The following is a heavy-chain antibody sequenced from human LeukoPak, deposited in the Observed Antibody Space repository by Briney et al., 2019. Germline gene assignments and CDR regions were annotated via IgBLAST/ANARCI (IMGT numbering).Heavy chain of an antibody. V-gene: IGHV1-69*05. CDR3: ARDRIEYSSSATEFDY. CDR1: GGTFSSYA. Sequence: ASVKVSCKASGGTFSSYAISWVRQAPGQGLEWMDGIIPIFGTANYAQKFQGRVTITTDESTSTAYMELSSLRSEDTAVYYCARDRIEYSSSATEFDYWGQGTLVTVSS. CDR2: IIPIFGTA. J-gene: IGHJ4*02. D-gene: IGHD6-6*01.